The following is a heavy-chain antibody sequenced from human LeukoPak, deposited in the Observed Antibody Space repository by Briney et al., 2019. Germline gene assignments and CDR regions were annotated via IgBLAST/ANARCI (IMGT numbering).Heavy chain of an antibody. CDR1: GGSISSGSYY. CDR2: IYTSGST. J-gene: IGHJ5*02. Sequence: SETLSLTCTVSGGSISSGSYYWSWIRQPAGKGLEWIGRIYTSGSTNYNPSLKSRVTISVDTSKNQFSLKLSSVTAADTAVYYCARDHPIAAAGRVNWFDPWGQGTLVTVSS. CDR3: ARDHPIAAAGRVNWFDP. D-gene: IGHD6-13*01. V-gene: IGHV4-61*02.